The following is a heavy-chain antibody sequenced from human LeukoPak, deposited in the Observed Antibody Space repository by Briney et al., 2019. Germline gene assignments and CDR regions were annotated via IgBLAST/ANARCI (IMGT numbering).Heavy chain of an antibody. Sequence: GGSLRLSCAASGFTFSNYWMGWVRQAPGKGLEWVANIKQDGSEQYYVDSVKGRFTISRDNSKNSLYLQMNSLRAEDTAVYYCVRWSGSWYYWGQGTLVTVSS. V-gene: IGHV3-7*05. CDR1: GFTFSNYW. CDR3: VRWSGSWYY. D-gene: IGHD6-13*01. J-gene: IGHJ4*02. CDR2: IKQDGSEQ.